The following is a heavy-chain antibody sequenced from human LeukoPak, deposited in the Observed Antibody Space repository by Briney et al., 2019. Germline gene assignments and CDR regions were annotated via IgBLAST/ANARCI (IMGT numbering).Heavy chain of an antibody. Sequence: PGGSLRLSCAASGFTVSSNYMSWVRQAPGKGLEWVSVIYSGGSTYYSDSVKGRFTIPRDNSNNALYLQMNSPRAEDTAVYFCSKGGSSWSRWDYWGQGTLVTVSS. CDR1: GFTVSSNY. J-gene: IGHJ4*02. CDR2: IYSGGST. V-gene: IGHV3-53*01. D-gene: IGHD6-13*01. CDR3: SKGGSSWSRWDY.